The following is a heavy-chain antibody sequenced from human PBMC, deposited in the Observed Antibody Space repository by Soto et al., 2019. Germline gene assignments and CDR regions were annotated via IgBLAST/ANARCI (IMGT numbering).Heavy chain of an antibody. CDR1: GGSFSGYY. D-gene: IGHD6-13*01. J-gene: IGHJ6*02. V-gene: IGHV4-34*01. CDR3: ARVFRSSWYGGYYYGMGV. CDR2: INHSGST. Sequence: LSLTCAVYGGSFSGYYWSWIRQPPGKGLEWIGEINHSGSTNYNPSLKSRVTISVDTSKNQFSLKLSSVTAADTAVYYCARVFRSSWYGGYYYGMGVWGQGTTVTVSS.